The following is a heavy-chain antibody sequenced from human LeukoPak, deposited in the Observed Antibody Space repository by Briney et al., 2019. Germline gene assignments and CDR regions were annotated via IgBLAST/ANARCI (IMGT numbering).Heavy chain of an antibody. D-gene: IGHD2-21*02. V-gene: IGHV3-21*01. CDR3: ARLYCGYDCYSSDY. J-gene: IGHJ4*02. Sequence: PGGSLRLSCAASGFTFSSYSMNLVRQAPGKGLEWVSSISSDSIHIYYADSVKGRCTISRDNAKNSLYLQMNSLRAEDTAVYYCARLYCGYDCYSSDYWGQGTLVTVSS. CDR2: ISSDSIHI. CDR1: GFTFSSYS.